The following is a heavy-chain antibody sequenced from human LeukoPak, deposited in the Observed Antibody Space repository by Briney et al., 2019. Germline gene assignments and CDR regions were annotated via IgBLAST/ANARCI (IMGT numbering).Heavy chain of an antibody. CDR2: INWNGGST. D-gene: IGHD1-26*01. CDR3: ARDKGVGATTYGFDY. V-gene: IGHV3-20*04. Sequence: GGSLRLSCAASGFTFDDYGMSWVRQAPGKGLEWVSGINWNGGSTGYADSVKGRFTISRGNAKNSLYLQMNSLRAEDTALYYCARDKGVGATTYGFDYWGQGTQVTVSS. CDR1: GFTFDDYG. J-gene: IGHJ4*02.